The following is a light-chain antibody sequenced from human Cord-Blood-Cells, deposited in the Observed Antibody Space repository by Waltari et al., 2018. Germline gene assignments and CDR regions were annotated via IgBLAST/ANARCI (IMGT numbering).Light chain of an antibody. CDR2: DVS. Sequence: QSALTQPASVSGSPGQSTTISCTGTSSDVGGYNYVSWYQQHPGKAPKLMIYDVSNRPSGVSNRFSGSKSGNTASLIISGLQAEDEADYYCSSYTSSSTLVF. J-gene: IGLJ2*01. V-gene: IGLV2-14*01. CDR3: SSYTSSSTLV. CDR1: SSDVGGYNY.